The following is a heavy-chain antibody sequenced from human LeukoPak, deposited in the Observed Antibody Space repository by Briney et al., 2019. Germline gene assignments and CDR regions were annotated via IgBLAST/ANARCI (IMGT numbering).Heavy chain of an antibody. V-gene: IGHV3-23*01. J-gene: IGHJ6*03. Sequence: PGGSLRLSCAASRFTFSTYGMNWVRQIPGKGLEWVSAISGSGSRIYYADSVKGRFTISRDNSKNTLYLQMNSLRAEDTAVYYCAKDSHNYYDSSGYWGEHYYYYMDVWGKGTTVTVSS. CDR1: RFTFSTYG. D-gene: IGHD3-22*01. CDR3: AKDSHNYYDSSGYWGEHYYYYMDV. CDR2: ISGSGSRI.